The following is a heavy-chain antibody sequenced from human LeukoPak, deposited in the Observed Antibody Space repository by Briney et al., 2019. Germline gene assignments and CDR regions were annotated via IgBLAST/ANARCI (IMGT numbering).Heavy chain of an antibody. CDR1: GFTFSSYG. CDR3: AKDERPTYYYGSGSLIDY. V-gene: IGHV3-23*01. Sequence: GGTLRLSCAVSGFTFSSYGMSWVRQAPGKGLEWVSAISGSGGSTYYADSVKGRFTISRDNSKNTLYLQMNSLRAEDTAVYYCAKDERPTYYYGSGSLIDYWGQGTLVTVSS. D-gene: IGHD3-10*01. J-gene: IGHJ4*02. CDR2: ISGSGGST.